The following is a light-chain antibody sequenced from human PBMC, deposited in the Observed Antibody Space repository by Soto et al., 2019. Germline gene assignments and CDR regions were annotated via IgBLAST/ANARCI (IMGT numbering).Light chain of an antibody. CDR1: QDLVSDY. V-gene: IGKV3-20*01. J-gene: IGKJ1*01. Sequence: EIVLTQSPGTLSLSPGERAILSCGASQDLVSDYLAWYQQKPGQPPRLLIYGASRRAPGIPDRFSGSGSGTDFTLNINTLEPEDSAVYYCQRYGRSPTWTFGQGTKLQIK. CDR3: QRYGRSPTWT. CDR2: GAS.